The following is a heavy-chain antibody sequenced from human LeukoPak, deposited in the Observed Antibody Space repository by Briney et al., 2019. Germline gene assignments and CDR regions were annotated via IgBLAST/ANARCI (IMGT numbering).Heavy chain of an antibody. D-gene: IGHD3-10*02. J-gene: IGHJ6*04. Sequence: PGGSLRLSCAASGFISSDYSLHWVRQALGKGLEWVAVTLYDGTMAYYADSVKGRFTISRDNSKNTMYLQMNSLRPEDTAVYYCAELGITMIGGVWGKGTTVTISS. CDR3: AELGITMIGGV. CDR2: TLYDGTMA. V-gene: IGHV3-30*04. CDR1: GFISSDYS.